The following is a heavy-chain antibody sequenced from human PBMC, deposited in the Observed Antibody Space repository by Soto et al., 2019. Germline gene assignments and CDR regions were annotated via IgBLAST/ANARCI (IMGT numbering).Heavy chain of an antibody. CDR2: IIPIFGTT. J-gene: IGHJ4*02. Sequence: QVQLVQSGAEVKKPGSSVKVSCTTSGDIFSGYSISWVRQAPGQGLEWMGGIIPIFGTTNCAQRFHGRVTITADKSTSTVYMELYSLKSEDTAVYYCARDLGSGYDPGDYWGQGTLVTVSS. D-gene: IGHD5-12*01. V-gene: IGHV1-69*14. CDR3: ARDLGSGYDPGDY. CDR1: GDIFSGYS.